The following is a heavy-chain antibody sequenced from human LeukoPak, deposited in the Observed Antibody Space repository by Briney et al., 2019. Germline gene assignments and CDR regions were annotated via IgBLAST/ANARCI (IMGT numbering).Heavy chain of an antibody. D-gene: IGHD4-17*01. CDR1: GFTLSSYD. J-gene: IGHJ4*02. CDR2: IRYDGSNK. V-gene: IGHV3-30*02. CDR3: AKDNYDYGDYDGGDY. Sequence: GVSLRLSCAASGFTLSSYDMHWLRRAPDKGLEGVAFIRYDGSNKYYADSVKGRFTISRDNSKNTLYLQMNSLRAEDTAVYYCAKDNYDYGDYDGGDYWGQGTLVTVSS.